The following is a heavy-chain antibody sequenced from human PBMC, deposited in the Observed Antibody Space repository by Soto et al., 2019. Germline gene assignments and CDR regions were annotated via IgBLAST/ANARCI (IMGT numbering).Heavy chain of an antibody. CDR1: GFTFSSYG. J-gene: IGHJ6*02. D-gene: IGHD3-3*01. V-gene: IGHV3-33*01. CDR2: IWYDGSNK. Sequence: PGGSLRLSCAASGFTFSSYGMHWVRQAPGKGLEWVAVIWYDGSNKYYADSVKGRFTISRDNSKNTLYLQMNSLRAEDTAVYYCARDFWSGYSPLGYYYGMDVWGQGTTVTVSS. CDR3: ARDFWSGYSPLGYYYGMDV.